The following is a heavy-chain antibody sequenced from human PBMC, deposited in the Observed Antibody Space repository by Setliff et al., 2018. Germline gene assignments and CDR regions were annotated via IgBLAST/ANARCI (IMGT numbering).Heavy chain of an antibody. J-gene: IGHJ6*03. CDR2: MNPNSGNT. CDR3: ARSWGYYNFWSGYPHMRAYYYYYMDV. Sequence: ASVKVSCKTSGYPFIEHYVNWVRQATGQGLEWMGWMNPNSGNTGYAQKFQGRVTMTRNTSISTAYMELSSLRSEDTAVYYCARSWGYYNFWSGYPHMRAYYYYYMDVWGKETTVTVSS. CDR1: GYPFIEHY. D-gene: IGHD3-3*01. V-gene: IGHV1-8*01.